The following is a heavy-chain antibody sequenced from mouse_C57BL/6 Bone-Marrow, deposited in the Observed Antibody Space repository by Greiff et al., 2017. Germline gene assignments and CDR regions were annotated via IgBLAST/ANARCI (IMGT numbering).Heavy chain of an antibody. Sequence: QVQLQQPGTELVKPGASVKLSCKASGYTFTSYWMHWVKQRPGQGLEWIGNINPSNGGTNYNEKFKSKATLTVDKSSSTAYMQLSSLTSEDSAVYYCARDDIVTTRYYAMDYWGQGTSVTVSS. CDR3: ARDDIVTTRYYAMDY. J-gene: IGHJ4*01. D-gene: IGHD2-5*01. CDR2: INPSNGGT. V-gene: IGHV1-53*01. CDR1: GYTFTSYW.